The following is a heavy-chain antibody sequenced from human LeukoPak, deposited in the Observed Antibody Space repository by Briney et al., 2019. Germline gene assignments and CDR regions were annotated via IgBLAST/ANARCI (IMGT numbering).Heavy chain of an antibody. V-gene: IGHV3-21*01. J-gene: IGHJ6*02. D-gene: IGHD5-18*01. CDR1: GFTFSITW. CDR3: ARDRWSSRQIVWIRAGYYYGMDV. Sequence: GGSLRLSCAASGFTFSITWMSWVRQAPGKGLEWVSSISSSSSYIYYADSVKGRFTISRDNAKNSLYLQMNSLRAEDTAVYYCARDRWSSRQIVWIRAGYYYGMDVWGQGTTVTVSS. CDR2: ISSSSSYI.